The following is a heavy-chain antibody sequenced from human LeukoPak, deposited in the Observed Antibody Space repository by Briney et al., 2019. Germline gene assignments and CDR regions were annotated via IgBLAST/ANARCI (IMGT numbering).Heavy chain of an antibody. CDR3: AKDHTDFWSGYLYYYYYMDV. V-gene: IGHV3-30*02. CDR1: GFTFSSYG. CDR2: IRYDGSNK. D-gene: IGHD3-3*01. Sequence: PGGSLRLSCAASGFTFSSYGMHWVRQAPGKGLEWVAFIRYDGSNKYYADSVKGRFTISRDNSKNTLYLQMNSLRAEDTAVYHCAKDHTDFWSGYLYYYYYMDVWGKGTTVTVSS. J-gene: IGHJ6*03.